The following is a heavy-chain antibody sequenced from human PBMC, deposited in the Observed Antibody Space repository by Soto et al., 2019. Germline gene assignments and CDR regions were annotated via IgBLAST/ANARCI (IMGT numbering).Heavy chain of an antibody. CDR2: ISAYNGNT. Sequence: ASVKVSCKASGYTFTSYGISWVRQAPGQGLEWMGWISAYNGNTNYAQKLQGRVTMTTDTSTSTAYMELRSLRSDDTAVYYCARDRAVGATYYYYYGMDVWGQGTTVTVSS. CDR1: GYTFTSYG. D-gene: IGHD1-26*01. V-gene: IGHV1-18*01. CDR3: ARDRAVGATYYYYYGMDV. J-gene: IGHJ6*02.